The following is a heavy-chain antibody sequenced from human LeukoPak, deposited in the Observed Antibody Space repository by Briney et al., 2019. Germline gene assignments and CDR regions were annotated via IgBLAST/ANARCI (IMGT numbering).Heavy chain of an antibody. CDR1: GFTFSSYA. V-gene: IGHV3-23*01. CDR2: ISGSGGST. J-gene: IGHJ3*02. CDR3: AKDTSITMIVVVITAFDI. D-gene: IGHD3-22*01. Sequence: PGGSLRLSCAASGFTFSSYAMSWVRQAPGKGLEWVSAISGSGGSTYYADSVKGRFTISRDNSKNTLYLQMNSLRAEDTAVYYCAKDTSITMIVVVITAFDIWGQGTMVTVSS.